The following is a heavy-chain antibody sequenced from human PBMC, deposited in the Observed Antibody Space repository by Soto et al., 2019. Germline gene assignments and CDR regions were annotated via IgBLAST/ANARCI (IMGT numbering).Heavy chain of an antibody. J-gene: IGHJ6*02. CDR2: ISYDGSNK. D-gene: IGHD3-3*01. CDR3: AKDRFLEWLQLNYYYYYGMDV. V-gene: IGHV3-30*18. Sequence: GGSLRLSCAASGFTFSSYGMHWVRQAPGKGLEWVAVISYDGSNKYYADSVKGRFTISRDNSKNTLYLQMNSLRAEDTAVYYCAKDRFLEWLQLNYYYYYGMDVWGQGTTVTVSS. CDR1: GFTFSSYG.